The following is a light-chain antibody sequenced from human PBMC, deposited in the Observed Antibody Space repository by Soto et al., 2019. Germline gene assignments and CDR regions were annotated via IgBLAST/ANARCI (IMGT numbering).Light chain of an antibody. Sequence: QSVLTQPASVSGSPGQSITISCTGTSSDVGGYNYVSWYQQHPGKAPKLMIYDVSNRPSGVSNRFSGSKSGNTAYLTISGLQAEDEADYYCSSYTSSSTSVVFGGGTKVTVL. CDR2: DVS. J-gene: IGLJ2*01. CDR3: SSYTSSSTSVV. CDR1: SSDVGGYNY. V-gene: IGLV2-14*01.